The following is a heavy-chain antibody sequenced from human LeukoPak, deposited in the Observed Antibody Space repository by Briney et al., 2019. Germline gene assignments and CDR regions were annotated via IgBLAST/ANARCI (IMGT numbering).Heavy chain of an antibody. Sequence: SETLSLTCTVSGGSISSRSYDWPWIRQPPGKGLEYVGTISYTGGTYYNPSLKSRVTISVDTSKNQFSLKLSSVTAADTAVYYCARAGGMGYSSSSGYYYYYMDVWGKGTTVTVSS. CDR2: ISYTGGT. J-gene: IGHJ6*03. D-gene: IGHD6-6*01. CDR1: GGSISSRSYD. CDR3: ARAGGMGYSSSSGYYYYYMDV. V-gene: IGHV4-39*07.